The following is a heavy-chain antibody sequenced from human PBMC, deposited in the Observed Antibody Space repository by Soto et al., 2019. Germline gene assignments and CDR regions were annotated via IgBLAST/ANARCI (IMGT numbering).Heavy chain of an antibody. V-gene: IGHV1-8*01. D-gene: IGHD1-26*01. CDR2: MNPNSGNT. J-gene: IGHJ3*02. Sequence: XSVKVSCKASGYTFTSYDINWVRQATGQGLEWMGWMNPNSGNTGYAQKFQGRVTMTRNTSISTAYMELSSLRSEDTAVYYCAGWELASVSAAFDIWGQGTMVTVSS. CDR3: AGWELASVSAAFDI. CDR1: GYTFTSYD.